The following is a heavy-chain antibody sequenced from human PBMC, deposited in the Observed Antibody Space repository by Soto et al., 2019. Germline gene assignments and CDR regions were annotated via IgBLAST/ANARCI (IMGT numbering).Heavy chain of an antibody. V-gene: IGHV5-51*01. CDR3: ARHKLLSSGPFDY. D-gene: IGHD2-15*01. J-gene: IGHJ4*02. CDR2: IYPGDSDT. Sequence: GESLKISCKGSGYMFGSYWSSWGRQMPGKGLEWMGIIYPGDSDTTYSPSFQGQVTISADKSLSTAYLQWNSLKASDTAMYYCARHKLLSSGPFDYWGQGTLVTV. CDR1: GYMFGSYW.